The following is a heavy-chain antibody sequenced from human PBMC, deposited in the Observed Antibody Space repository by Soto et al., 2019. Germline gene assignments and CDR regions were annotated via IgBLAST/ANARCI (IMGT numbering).Heavy chain of an antibody. Sequence: ASVKVSCKASGYTFTSYDINWVRQAIGQGLEWMGWMNPNSGNTGYAQKFQGRVTMTRNTSISTAYMELSSLRSEDTAVYYCAREHCSGGSCYTGGVAFDIWGQGTMVTVSS. CDR2: MNPNSGNT. D-gene: IGHD2-15*01. J-gene: IGHJ3*02. CDR3: AREHCSGGSCYTGGVAFDI. V-gene: IGHV1-8*01. CDR1: GYTFTSYD.